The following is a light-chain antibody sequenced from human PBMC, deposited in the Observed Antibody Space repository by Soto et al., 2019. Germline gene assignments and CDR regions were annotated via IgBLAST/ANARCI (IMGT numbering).Light chain of an antibody. V-gene: IGKV3D-15*01. CDR1: QSVSSR. CDR2: GAS. J-gene: IGKJ5*01. CDR3: QQYNNWPAIT. Sequence: EIVMTQSPGTLSFSPGERATLSCRASQSVSSRLAWYQQKPGQAPRLLISGASSRATGIPARFSGSGSGTDFTLTISSLQSEDFAVYYCQQYNNWPAITFGQGTRLEIK.